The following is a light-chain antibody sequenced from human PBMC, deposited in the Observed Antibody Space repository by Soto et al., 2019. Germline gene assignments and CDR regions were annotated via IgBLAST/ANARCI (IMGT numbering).Light chain of an antibody. CDR1: QSVSSSN. CDR2: AAS. CDR3: QQYGTSPPYT. V-gene: IGKV3-20*01. Sequence: EIVLTQSPVTLSLSPGERATLSCRASQSVSSSNLAWYQQKPGQAPRLLIYAASSRATGIPDRISGSGSGADFTLTISRLEPEDFAVYYCQQYGTSPPYTFGQGTKVEIK. J-gene: IGKJ2*01.